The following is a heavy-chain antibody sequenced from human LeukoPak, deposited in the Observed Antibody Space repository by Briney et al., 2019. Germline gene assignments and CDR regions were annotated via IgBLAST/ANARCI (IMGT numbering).Heavy chain of an antibody. CDR2: INHSGST. V-gene: IGHV4-34*01. CDR1: GGSFSGYY. Sequence: PSETLSLTCAVYGGSFSGYYGSWIRQPPGKGLEWIGEINHSGSTNYNPSLKSRVTISVDTSKNQFSLKLSSVTAADTAVYYCARGPGKKQLVRSARYYYYMDVWGKGTTVTVSS. CDR3: ARGPGKKQLVRSARYYYYMDV. J-gene: IGHJ6*03. D-gene: IGHD6-13*01.